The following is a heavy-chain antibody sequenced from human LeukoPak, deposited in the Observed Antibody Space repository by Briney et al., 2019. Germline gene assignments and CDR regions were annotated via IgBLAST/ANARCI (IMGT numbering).Heavy chain of an antibody. CDR3: ARGPLQTYYYYMDV. D-gene: IGHD1-1*01. CDR2: ISSSSSTI. Sequence: GGSLRLSCAASGFTFSSYSMNWVRQAPGKGLEWVSYISSSSSTIYYADSVKGRFTIPRDNAKNSLYLQMNSLRAEDTAVYYCARGPLQTYYYYMDVWGKGTTVTVSS. V-gene: IGHV3-48*01. CDR1: GFTFSSYS. J-gene: IGHJ6*03.